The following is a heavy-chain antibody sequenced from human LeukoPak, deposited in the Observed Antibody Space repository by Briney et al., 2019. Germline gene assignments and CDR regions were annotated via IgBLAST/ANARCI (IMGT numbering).Heavy chain of an antibody. Sequence: SETLSLTCTVSGGSISSGGYYWSWIRQHPGKGLEWIGYIYYSGSTYYNPSLKSRVTISVDTSKNQFSLKLSSVTAADTAVYYCARQVYGYCSSTSCLLLAYYYYYGMDVWGQGTTVTVSS. CDR1: GGSISSGGYY. CDR3: ARQVYGYCSSTSCLLLAYYYYYGMDV. CDR2: IYYSGST. V-gene: IGHV4-39*01. J-gene: IGHJ6*02. D-gene: IGHD2-2*01.